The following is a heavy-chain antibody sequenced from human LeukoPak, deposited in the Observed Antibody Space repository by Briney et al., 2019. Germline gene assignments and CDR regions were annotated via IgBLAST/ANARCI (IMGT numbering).Heavy chain of an antibody. D-gene: IGHD6-13*01. Sequence: PSETLSLTCTVSGGSISSGGYYWSWIRQHPGKGLEWIGYIYYSGSTNYNPSLKSRVTISVDTSKNQFSLKLSSVTAADTAVYYCARWSSWYPLYYFDYWGQGTLVTVSS. CDR2: IYYSGST. CDR1: GGSISSGGYY. V-gene: IGHV4-61*08. CDR3: ARWSSWYPLYYFDY. J-gene: IGHJ4*02.